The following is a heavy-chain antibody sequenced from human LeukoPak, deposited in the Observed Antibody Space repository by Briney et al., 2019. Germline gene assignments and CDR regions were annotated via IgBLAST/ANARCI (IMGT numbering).Heavy chain of an antibody. Sequence: ASETLSLTCTVSGGSFSSSDYYWGWIRQPPGKGLEWIGSIYYSGSTYYNPSLKSRVTISVDTSKNQFSLKLSSVTAADTAVYYCARGGPGITMIVVVITTFDYWGQGTLVTVSS. CDR3: ARGGPGITMIVVVITTFDY. V-gene: IGHV4-39*07. CDR2: IYYSGST. J-gene: IGHJ4*02. D-gene: IGHD3-22*01. CDR1: GGSFSSSDYY.